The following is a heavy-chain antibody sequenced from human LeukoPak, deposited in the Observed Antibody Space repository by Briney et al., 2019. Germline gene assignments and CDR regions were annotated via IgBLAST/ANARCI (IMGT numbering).Heavy chain of an antibody. J-gene: IGHJ4*02. CDR2: IYSGGST. CDR1: GFTVSSNY. D-gene: IGHD1-26*01. Sequence: GGSLRLSCAASGFTVSSNYMSWVRQAPGKGLEWVSVIYSGGSTYYAGSVKGRFTISRDNSKNTLYLQMNSLRAEDTAVYYCARGLVSGSQRGYFDYWGQGTLVTVSS. V-gene: IGHV3-53*01. CDR3: ARGLVSGSQRGYFDY.